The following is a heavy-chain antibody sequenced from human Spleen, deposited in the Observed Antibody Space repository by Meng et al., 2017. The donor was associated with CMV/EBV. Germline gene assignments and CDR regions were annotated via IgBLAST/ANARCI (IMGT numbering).Heavy chain of an antibody. Sequence: YTITGYNIHRVRQEHGQGLEWRGWINTKTAGTKYAKKCKERVTLTRDTSISTVYMQLSRLRSDDTAVYYCARSGEVKFLEWLLDYYWGQGTLVTVSS. CDR2: INTKTAGT. J-gene: IGHJ4*02. D-gene: IGHD3-3*01. CDR1: YTITGYN. CDR3: ARSGEVKFLEWLLDYY. V-gene: IGHV1-2*02.